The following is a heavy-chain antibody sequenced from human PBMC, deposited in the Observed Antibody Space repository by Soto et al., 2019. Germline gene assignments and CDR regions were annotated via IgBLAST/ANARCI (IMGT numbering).Heavy chain of an antibody. J-gene: IGHJ6*02. CDR3: ARQHIVVVTSTDYYSYYGMDV. V-gene: IGHV4-34*01. CDR1: GGSFSGYY. D-gene: IGHD2-21*02. CDR2: INHSGST. Sequence: SETLSLTCAVYGGSFSGYYWSWIRQPPGKGLEWIGEINHSGSTNYNPSLKSRVTISVDTSKNQFSLKLSSVTAADTAVYYCARQHIVVVTSTDYYSYYGMDVWDQRTTVTVSS.